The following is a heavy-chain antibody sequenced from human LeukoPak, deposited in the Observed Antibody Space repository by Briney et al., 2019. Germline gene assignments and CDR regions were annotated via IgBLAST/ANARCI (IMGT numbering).Heavy chain of an antibody. Sequence: KPSETLSLTCTVSGGSISSYYWSWIRQPPGKGLEWIGYIYYSGSTNYNPSLKSRVTISVDTSKNQFSLKLSSVTAADTAVYYCARSSQWELLGYWFDPWGQGTLVTVSS. V-gene: IGHV4-59*01. CDR1: GGSISSYY. D-gene: IGHD1-26*01. CDR3: ARSSQWELLGYWFDP. J-gene: IGHJ5*02. CDR2: IYYSGST.